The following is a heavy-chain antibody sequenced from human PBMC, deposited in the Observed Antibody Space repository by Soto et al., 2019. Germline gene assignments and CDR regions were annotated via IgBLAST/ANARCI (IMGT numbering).Heavy chain of an antibody. Sequence: VPLVESGGGLVQPGGSLRLSCAASGFTVSTNYMSWVRQAPGKGLEWVSVIYGGGSTYYADSVKGRFTISRDNSKNTLYLQMNSLRAEDTAVYYCASPTEAVAGYYYYGMDVWGQGTTVTVSS. V-gene: IGHV3-66*01. CDR3: ASPTEAVAGYYYYGMDV. CDR1: GFTVSTNY. J-gene: IGHJ6*02. D-gene: IGHD6-19*01. CDR2: IYGGGST.